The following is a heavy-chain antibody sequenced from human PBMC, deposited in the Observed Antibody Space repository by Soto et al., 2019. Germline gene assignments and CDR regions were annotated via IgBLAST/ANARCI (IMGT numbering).Heavy chain of an antibody. D-gene: IGHD4-17*01. V-gene: IGHV1-69*02. J-gene: IGHJ6*03. CDR2: ITPFFGIT. CDR3: ASATATTNYYYMDV. CDR1: GSTFISYT. Sequence: QVQLVQSGAEVKRPGSSVKVSCVASGSTFISYTFSWVRQAPGQGLEWMGRITPFFGITNYAQKFQGRVTITADKSTRTAYMELSSLRSEDTADYYCASATATTNYYYMDVWGKGTTVTVSS.